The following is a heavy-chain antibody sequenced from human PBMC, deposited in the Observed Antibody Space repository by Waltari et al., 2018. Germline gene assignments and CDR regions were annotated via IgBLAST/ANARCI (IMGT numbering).Heavy chain of an antibody. J-gene: IGHJ4*02. CDR2: ISWNSGSI. D-gene: IGHD3-22*01. Sequence: EVQLVESGGGSVQPGRSLRLSCAASGFTFDDYAMHWVRQAPGKGLEWVSGISWNSGSIGYADSVKGRFTISRDNAKNSLYLQMNSLRAEDTALYYCAKELTDDSSPSGFDYWGQGTLVTVSS. CDR3: AKELTDDSSPSGFDY. CDR1: GFTFDDYA. V-gene: IGHV3-9*01.